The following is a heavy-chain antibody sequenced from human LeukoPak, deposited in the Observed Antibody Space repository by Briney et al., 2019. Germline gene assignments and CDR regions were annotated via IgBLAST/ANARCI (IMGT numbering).Heavy chain of an antibody. CDR3: AREFRTTTWSFDAFDL. V-gene: IGHV1-2*02. J-gene: IGHJ3*01. D-gene: IGHD1/OR15-1a*01. Sequence: ALVTVSFKASGYTFTYYYMHWVRQAPGQGLDWVGWINPTSSATNYAQKFQGRVTMTRDTSNDTSYMELSRLRSDDTAVYYCAREFRTTTWSFDAFDLGGQGTMVTVSS. CDR2: INPTSSAT. CDR1: GYTFTYYY.